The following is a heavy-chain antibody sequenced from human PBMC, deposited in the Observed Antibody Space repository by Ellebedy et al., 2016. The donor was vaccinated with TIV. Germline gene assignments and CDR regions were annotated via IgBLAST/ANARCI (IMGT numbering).Heavy chain of an antibody. CDR3: ASELRLGY. Sequence: GESLKISCAASGFTFSTHWMYWVRQAPGKGLVWVSRIKSDGTSTNYADSVKGRFTISRDNAKNTLYLQMNSLRAEDTAVYYCASELRLGYWGQGTLVTVSS. V-gene: IGHV3-74*01. D-gene: IGHD5-12*01. CDR1: GFTFSTHW. CDR2: IKSDGTST. J-gene: IGHJ4*02.